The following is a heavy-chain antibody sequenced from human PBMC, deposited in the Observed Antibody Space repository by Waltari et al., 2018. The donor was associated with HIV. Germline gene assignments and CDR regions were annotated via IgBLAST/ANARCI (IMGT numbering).Heavy chain of an antibody. J-gene: IGHJ4*02. CDR3: ARGDSNGYYFDY. V-gene: IGHV4-59*01. Sequence: QVQLQESGPGLVKPSETLSLTCTVSGDSMSGYYWSWIRQPPGKGLEWIVYRYFGGSSNYHPSLRRRVTISLDTSSNQFSLTVNSVSAADTAIYYCARGDSNGYYFDYWGQGTLVTVSS. D-gene: IGHD3-22*01. CDR2: RYFGGSS. CDR1: GDSMSGYY.